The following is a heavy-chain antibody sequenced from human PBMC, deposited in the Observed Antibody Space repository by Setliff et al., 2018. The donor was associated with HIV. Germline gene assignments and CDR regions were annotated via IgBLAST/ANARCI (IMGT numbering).Heavy chain of an antibody. D-gene: IGHD3-22*01. V-gene: IGHV1-8*02. Sequence: ASVKVSCKASGYTFSSYDINWVRQATGQGLEWMGWMNPNSGNTGYAQKFQGRVTMTRDTSISTAYMELNNLKFEDTAVYYCARGADASGYFYREYFQHWGQGTLVTVSS. CDR3: ARGADASGYFYREYFQH. CDR2: MNPNSGNT. CDR1: GYTFSSYD. J-gene: IGHJ1*01.